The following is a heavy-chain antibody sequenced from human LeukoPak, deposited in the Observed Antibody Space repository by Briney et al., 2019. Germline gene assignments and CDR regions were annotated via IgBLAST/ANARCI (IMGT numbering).Heavy chain of an antibody. J-gene: IGHJ4*02. CDR3: AKDPHYSGYDY. V-gene: IGHV3-20*04. Sequence: GGSLRLSCAASGFTFDDYGMSWVRQAPGKGLEWVSGITWNAGSTGYADSVKGRFTISRDNANNSLYLQMNSLRAEDTALYYCAKDPHYSGYDYWGQGTLVTVSS. CDR1: GFTFDDYG. D-gene: IGHD5-12*01. CDR2: ITWNAGST.